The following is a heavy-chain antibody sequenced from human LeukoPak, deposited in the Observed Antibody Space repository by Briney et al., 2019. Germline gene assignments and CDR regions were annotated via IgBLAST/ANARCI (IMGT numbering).Heavy chain of an antibody. CDR2: IKSNLHGGET. V-gene: IGHV3-49*04. Sequence: GGSLRLSCRGSGVDFVEHSFTWVRQAPGKGLEWVGLIKSNLHGGETFYAASVAGRFTISRDDSTSSAFPLMDRVEIEDTGVYYCGRGLVVVVTNYMDVWGRGTTVTVSS. CDR1: GVDFVEHS. D-gene: IGHD2-21*02. J-gene: IGHJ6*03. CDR3: GRGLVVVVTNYMDV.